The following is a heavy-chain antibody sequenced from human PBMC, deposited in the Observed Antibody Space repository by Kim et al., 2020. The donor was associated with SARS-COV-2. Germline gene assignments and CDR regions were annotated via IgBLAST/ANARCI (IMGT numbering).Heavy chain of an antibody. J-gene: IGHJ4*02. CDR2: IKSKSDGGTT. D-gene: IGHD5-12*01. V-gene: IGHV3-15*01. CDR1: GFIFTNAW. CDR3: TTGANY. Sequence: GGSLRLSCAASGFIFTNAWMSWVRQAPGKGLEWVGRIKSKSDGGTTDYAASVKGRFTISRDDSKNTLYLQMNRLKTEDTAMYYCTTGANYWGQGTLVTVSS.